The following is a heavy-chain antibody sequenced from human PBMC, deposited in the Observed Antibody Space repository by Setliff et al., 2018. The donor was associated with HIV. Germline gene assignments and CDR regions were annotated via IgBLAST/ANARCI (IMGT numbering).Heavy chain of an antibody. V-gene: IGHV3-30*04. Sequence: PGGSLRLSCAASGFTFTGHAMHWVRQAPGKGLEWVALISFDGGKEYYADSVKGRFTISRDNAKNSLYLQMNSLRAEDTAVYYCARWGYSRDGMDVWGQGTTVTVSS. D-gene: IGHD4-4*01. CDR3: ARWGYSRDGMDV. CDR2: ISFDGGKE. CDR1: GFTFTGHA. J-gene: IGHJ6*02.